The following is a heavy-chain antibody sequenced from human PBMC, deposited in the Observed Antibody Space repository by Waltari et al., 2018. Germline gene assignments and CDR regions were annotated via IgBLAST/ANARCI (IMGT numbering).Heavy chain of an antibody. Sequence: QVQLQESGPGLVKPSQTLSLTCTVSGASISSYYWSWIRQPPGKGLEWIGYSHYTGTTNYNPSLKSRVTVAVDTSKNQFSLKLSSVTAADTAVYYCARQGYSSSPIDFWGQGTLVTVSS. CDR3: ARQGYSSSPIDF. V-gene: IGHV4-59*08. J-gene: IGHJ4*02. CDR2: SHYTGTT. D-gene: IGHD6-6*01. CDR1: GASISSYY.